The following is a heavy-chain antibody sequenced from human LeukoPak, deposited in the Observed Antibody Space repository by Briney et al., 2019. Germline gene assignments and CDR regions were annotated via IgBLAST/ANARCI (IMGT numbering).Heavy chain of an antibody. CDR2: IHTSGRT. Sequence: PSETLSLTCTVSGGSISSYYWSWIRQPAAKGLEWIGRIHTSGRTTYNPSLKSRVTMSVDTSKNQFSLKLSSVTAADTAVYYCAREAYGSGSSYWGQGTLVTVSS. CDR3: AREAYGSGSSY. V-gene: IGHV4-4*07. CDR1: GGSISSYY. J-gene: IGHJ4*02. D-gene: IGHD3-10*01.